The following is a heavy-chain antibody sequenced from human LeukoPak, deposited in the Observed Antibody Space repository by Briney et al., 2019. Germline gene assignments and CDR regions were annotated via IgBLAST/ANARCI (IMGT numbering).Heavy chain of an antibody. CDR2: INHSGGHK. J-gene: IGHJ4*02. D-gene: IGHD6-6*01. V-gene: IGHV3-23*01. Sequence: GGSLRLSSAASAFTFNNFAMSWVRQAPGKGLEGVSGINHSGGHKYYADSVKGRFTISRDNSKYTLYLQMNSLRTEDTAVYYCAKDDSMALDHFDYWGQGTLVSVSS. CDR3: AKDDSMALDHFDY. CDR1: AFTFNNFA.